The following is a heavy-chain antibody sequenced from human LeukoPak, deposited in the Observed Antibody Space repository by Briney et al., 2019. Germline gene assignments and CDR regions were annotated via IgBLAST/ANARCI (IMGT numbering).Heavy chain of an antibody. J-gene: IGHJ3*02. D-gene: IGHD3-10*01. CDR3: ARDARLLWFLHDAFDI. Sequence: GRSLRLSCAASGFTISSYAMHWVRQPPGKGLEWVAGISYDGSNKYYADSVKGRFTISRDNSKNTLYLQMNSLRAEDTAVYYCARDARLLWFLHDAFDIWGQGTMVTVLS. CDR1: GFTISSYA. CDR2: ISYDGSNK. V-gene: IGHV3-30*04.